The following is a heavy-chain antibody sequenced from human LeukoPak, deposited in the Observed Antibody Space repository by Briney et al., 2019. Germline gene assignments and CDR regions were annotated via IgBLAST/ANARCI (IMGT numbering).Heavy chain of an antibody. D-gene: IGHD3-22*01. V-gene: IGHV3-23*01. CDR1: GFAFSNQA. CDR3: AREKFYDNSGYDY. J-gene: IGHJ4*02. CDR2: ISDSGTLT. Sequence: GGSLRLSCAASGFAFSNQAMGWVRQAPGKGLEWVSVISDSGTLTYYADSVKGRFTISRDNAKNSLFLQMNSLRAEDTADYYCAREKFYDNSGYDYWGQGTLVTVSS.